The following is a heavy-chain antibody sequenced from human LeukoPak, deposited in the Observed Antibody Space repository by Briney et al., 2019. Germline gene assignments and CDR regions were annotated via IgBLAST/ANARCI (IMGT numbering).Heavy chain of an antibody. CDR3: AKMMAGVAGIPNC. CDR2: ISESGTNT. J-gene: IGHJ4*02. D-gene: IGHD6-19*01. CDR1: GFTFSSYA. V-gene: IGHV3-23*01. Sequence: TGGSLRLSCAASGFTFSSYAMSWVRRAPGKGLEWVSAISESGTNTYYTDSVRGRFTIPRDNSKNTLYLHMNSLRADDTAVYYCAKMMAGVAGIPNCWGQGTLVAVFS.